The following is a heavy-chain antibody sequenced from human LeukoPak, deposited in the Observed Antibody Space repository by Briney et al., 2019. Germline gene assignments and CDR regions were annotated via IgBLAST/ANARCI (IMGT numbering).Heavy chain of an antibody. CDR3: VLAGSGSYYFDY. D-gene: IGHD3-10*01. Sequence: GESLKISCKGFGYRFTNYWIGWVRQMPGKGLEWMGIIYPGDSDTRYSPSFQGQVTISADKSINTAYPQWSSLKASDTAMYYCVLAGSGSYYFDYWGQGTLVTVSS. V-gene: IGHV5-51*01. J-gene: IGHJ4*02. CDR1: GYRFTNYW. CDR2: IYPGDSDT.